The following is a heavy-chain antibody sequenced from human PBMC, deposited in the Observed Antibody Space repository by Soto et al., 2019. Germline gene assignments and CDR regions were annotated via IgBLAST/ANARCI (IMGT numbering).Heavy chain of an antibody. CDR2: INPSGGST. D-gene: IGHD6-19*01. CDR1: GYTFTSYY. J-gene: IGHJ6*02. CDR3: ARDSSSGWCAYYYYYGMDV. V-gene: IGHV1-46*01. Sequence: ASVKVSCKASGYTFTSYYMHWVRHAPGQGLEWMGIINPSGGSTSYAQKFQGRVTMTRDTSTSTVYMELSSLRSEDTAVYYCARDSSSGWCAYYYYYGMDVWGQGTTVTVSS.